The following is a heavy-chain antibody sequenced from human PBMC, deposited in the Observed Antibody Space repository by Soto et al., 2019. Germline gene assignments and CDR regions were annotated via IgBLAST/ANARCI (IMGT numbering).Heavy chain of an antibody. D-gene: IGHD2-15*01. CDR2: TYYRSRWYS. V-gene: IGHV6-1*01. CDR1: GDSVSSSSVA. CDR3: VRSEEDSDYYYYGLDV. J-gene: IGHJ6*02. Sequence: SQTLSLTCVISGDSVSSSSVAWNWVRQSPSRGLEWLGRTYYRSRWYSDFAVSVRGRIVINADTSKNQFSLQLNSVTPEDTAVYFCVRSEEDSDYYYYGLDVWGQGTTVTVSS.